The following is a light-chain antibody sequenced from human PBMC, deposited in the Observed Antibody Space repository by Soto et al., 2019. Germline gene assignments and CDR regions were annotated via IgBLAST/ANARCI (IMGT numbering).Light chain of an antibody. CDR1: SSDIGSYNL. J-gene: IGLJ2*01. CDR3: RSYAGSSTLV. Sequence: QTALTQSASVCGSPGQSITISCTGTSSDIGSYNLVSWYQQHPGKAPKLMIYEVNKRPSGLSNRFSGSKSGNTASLTISGLQAEDEADYYCRSYAGSSTLVFGGGTKLTVL. CDR2: EVN. V-gene: IGLV2-23*02.